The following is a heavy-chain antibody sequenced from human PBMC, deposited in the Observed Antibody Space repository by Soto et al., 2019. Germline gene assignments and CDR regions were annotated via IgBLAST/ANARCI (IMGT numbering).Heavy chain of an antibody. J-gene: IGHJ6*02. V-gene: IGHV3-30-3*01. Sequence: QVQLVESGGGVVQPGRSLRLSCAASGFTFSSYAMHWVRQAPGKGLEWVAVISYDGSNKYYADSVKGRFTISRDNSKNTLYLQMNSLRAEDTAVYYCARDGGYCSGGSCPPYYYYGMDVWGQVTTVTVSS. CDR2: ISYDGSNK. CDR1: GFTFSSYA. CDR3: ARDGGYCSGGSCPPYYYYGMDV. D-gene: IGHD2-15*01.